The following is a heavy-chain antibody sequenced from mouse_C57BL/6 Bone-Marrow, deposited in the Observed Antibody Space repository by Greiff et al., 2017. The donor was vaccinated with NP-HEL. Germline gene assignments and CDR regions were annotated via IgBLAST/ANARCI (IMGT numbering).Heavy chain of an antibody. CDR3: SREGIYYDYDGAMDY. D-gene: IGHD2-4*01. Sequence: QVQLQQPGAELVKPGASVKLSCKASGYTFTSYWMQWVKQRPGQGLEWIGEIDPSDSYTNYNQKFKGKATLTVDTPSSTASMHLSSLTSEDSAVYYCSREGIYYDYDGAMDYWGQGTSVTVSS. J-gene: IGHJ4*01. CDR1: GYTFTSYW. V-gene: IGHV1-50*01. CDR2: IDPSDSYT.